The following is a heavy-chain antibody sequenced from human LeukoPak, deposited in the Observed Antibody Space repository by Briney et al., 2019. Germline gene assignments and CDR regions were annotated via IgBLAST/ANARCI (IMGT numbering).Heavy chain of an antibody. J-gene: IGHJ4*02. V-gene: IGHV3-23*01. D-gene: IGHD3-16*01. Sequence: GGSPRLSCAASGFTFSSYAMSWVRQAPGKGLEWVSAISGSGGSTYYADSVKGRFTISRDNSKNTLYLQMNSLRAEDTAVYYCAKDPAAFGGAGYFDYWGQGTLVTVSS. CDR1: GFTFSSYA. CDR2: ISGSGGST. CDR3: AKDPAAFGGAGYFDY.